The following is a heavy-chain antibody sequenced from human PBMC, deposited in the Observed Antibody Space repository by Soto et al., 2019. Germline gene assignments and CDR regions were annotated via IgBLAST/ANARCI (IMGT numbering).Heavy chain of an antibody. J-gene: IGHJ4*02. V-gene: IGHV1-3*01. D-gene: IGHD2-21*02. CDR2: INAGNGNT. Sequence: ASVKVSCKASGYTFPSYAMHWVRQGPGKRREWMGWINAGNGNTKYSQKFQGRVTITRDTSASTAYMELSSLRSEDTAVYYCARAWVVVTAPDYWGQGTLVTVSS. CDR3: ARAWVVVTAPDY. CDR1: GYTFPSYA.